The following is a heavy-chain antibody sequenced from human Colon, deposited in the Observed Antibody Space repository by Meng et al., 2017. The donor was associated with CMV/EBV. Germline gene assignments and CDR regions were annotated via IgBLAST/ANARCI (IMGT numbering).Heavy chain of an antibody. Sequence: GGSLRLSCAASEFTFSNYAMTWVRQAPGRGLEGVSSISDSGDRTYYGDSVRGRFTISRDNSKSTLFLQMNSLRAEDTAIYYCARIYGHSAGYYYHALDGWGQGATVTSP. V-gene: IGHV3-23*01. CDR2: ISDSGDRT. CDR1: EFTFSNYA. CDR3: ARIYGHSAGYYYHALDG. D-gene: IGHD3-10*01. J-gene: IGHJ6*02.